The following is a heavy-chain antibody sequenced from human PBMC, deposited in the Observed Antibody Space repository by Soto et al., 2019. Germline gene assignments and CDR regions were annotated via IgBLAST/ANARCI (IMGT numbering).Heavy chain of an antibody. CDR3: VRDVTKTLRDWVDT. CDR2: IYATGTT. V-gene: IGHV4-4*07. CDR1: GASISGYY. J-gene: IGHJ5*02. Sequence: QVQLQESGPGLVKPSETLSLTCTVSGASISGYYWSWIRKSAGKGLEWIGRIYATGTTGYNPSIKSRVMMSVDPFNKQFYMKLRYVTAADTAVYDGVRDVTKTLRDWVDTWCQVISGTVSS. D-gene: IGHD1-1*01.